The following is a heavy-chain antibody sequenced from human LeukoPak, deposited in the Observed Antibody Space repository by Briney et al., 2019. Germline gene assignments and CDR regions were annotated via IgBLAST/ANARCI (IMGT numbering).Heavy chain of an antibody. V-gene: IGHV3-43*02. D-gene: IGHD2/OR15-2a*01. CDR3: AKGNNSLSFNFDY. CDR2: VSGDGGTT. Sequence: GGSLRLSCAASGFHFRDFSMHWVRQVPGKGLEWVSLVSGDGGTTHYADSVKGRFTISRDNNKNSLFLQMNSLRVEDTAFYYCAKGNNSLSFNFDYWGQGALVTVSS. CDR1: GFHFRDFS. J-gene: IGHJ4*02.